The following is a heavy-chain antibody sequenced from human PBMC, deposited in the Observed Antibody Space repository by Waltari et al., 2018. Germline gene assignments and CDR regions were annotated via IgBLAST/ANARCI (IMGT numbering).Heavy chain of an antibody. CDR1: GFTFSSYS. D-gene: IGHD6-13*01. CDR2: ISSSSSYI. V-gene: IGHV3-21*01. J-gene: IGHJ4*02. CDR3: ARFLGSSWSPFDY. Sequence: EVQLVESGGGLVKPGGSLRLSCAASGFTFSSYSMNWVRQAPGKGLELVSSISSSSSYIYYADSVKGRFTISRDNAKNSLYLQMNSLRAEDTAVYYCARFLGSSWSPFDYWGQGTLVTVSS.